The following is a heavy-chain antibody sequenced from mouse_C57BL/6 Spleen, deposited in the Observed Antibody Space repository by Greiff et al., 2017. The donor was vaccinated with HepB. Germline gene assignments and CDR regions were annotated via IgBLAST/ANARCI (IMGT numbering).Heavy chain of an antibody. CDR3: ASKIYGSTYPYYFDY. CDR2: INPYNGGT. Sequence: EVQLQQSGPVLVKPGASVKMSCKASGYTFTDSYMNWVKQSHGKSLEWIGVINPYNGGTSYKQKFKGKATLTVDKSSSTAYMELNSLTSEDSAVYYCASKIYGSTYPYYFDYRGQGTTLTVSS. CDR1: GYTFTDSY. V-gene: IGHV1-19*01. J-gene: IGHJ2*01. D-gene: IGHD1-1*01.